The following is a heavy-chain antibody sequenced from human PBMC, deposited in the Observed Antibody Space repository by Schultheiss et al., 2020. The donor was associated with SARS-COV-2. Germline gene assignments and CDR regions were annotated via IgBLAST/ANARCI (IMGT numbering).Heavy chain of an antibody. CDR2: IIPIFGTV. CDR3: ARDSPSSYCGGDCPPDY. CDR1: GYTFTSYA. V-gene: IGHV1-69*13. J-gene: IGHJ4*02. Sequence: SVKVSCKASGYTFTSYAISWVRQAPGQGLEWMGGIIPIFGTVNYAQKFQGRVTITADESTSTVYMEVSSLRSDDTAVYYCARDSPSSYCGGDCPPDYWGQGTLVTVSS. D-gene: IGHD2-21*02.